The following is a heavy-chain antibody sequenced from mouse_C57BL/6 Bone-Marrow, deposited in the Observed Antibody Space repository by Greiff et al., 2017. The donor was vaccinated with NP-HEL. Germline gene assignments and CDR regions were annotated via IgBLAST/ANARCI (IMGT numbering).Heavy chain of an antibody. Sequence: VQLQQPGAELVKPGASVKLSCKASGYTFTSYWMHWVKPRPGQGLEWIGMIHPNSGSTNYNEKFKSKATLTVDKSSSTAYMQLSSLTSEYSAIYYCASGGLRAWFAYWGQGTLVTVSA. CDR2: IHPNSGST. V-gene: IGHV1-64*01. J-gene: IGHJ3*01. D-gene: IGHD2-4*01. CDR1: GYTFTSYW. CDR3: ASGGLRAWFAY.